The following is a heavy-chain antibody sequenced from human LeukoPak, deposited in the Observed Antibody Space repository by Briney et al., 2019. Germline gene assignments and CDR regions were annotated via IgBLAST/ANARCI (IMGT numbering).Heavy chain of an antibody. CDR3: ARIWVGELLYSRANWFDP. J-gene: IGHJ5*02. Sequence: GASVKVSCKASGYTFTGYYMHWVRQAPGQGLEWMGRINPNSGGTNYAQKFQGRVTMTRDTSISTAYMELSRLRSDDTAVYYCARIWVGELLYSRANWFDPWGQGTLVTVSS. CDR2: INPNSGGT. CDR1: GYTFTGYY. D-gene: IGHD3-10*01. V-gene: IGHV1-2*06.